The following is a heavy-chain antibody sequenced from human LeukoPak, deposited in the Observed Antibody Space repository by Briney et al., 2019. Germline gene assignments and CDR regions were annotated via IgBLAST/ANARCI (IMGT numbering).Heavy chain of an antibody. CDR2: ISSSGSTI. V-gene: IGHV3-11*04. Sequence: PGGSLRLSCAASGFIFSDYYMSWIRQAPGKGLEWVSYISSSGSTIYYADSVKGRFTISRDNAKNSLYLQMNSLRAEDTAVYYCAREGDSSGWFYRYYYYMDVWGKGTTVTISS. J-gene: IGHJ6*03. CDR3: AREGDSSGWFYRYYYYMDV. CDR1: GFIFSDYY. D-gene: IGHD6-19*01.